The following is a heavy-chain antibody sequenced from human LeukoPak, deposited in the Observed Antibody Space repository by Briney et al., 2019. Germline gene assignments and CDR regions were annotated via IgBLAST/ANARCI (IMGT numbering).Heavy chain of an antibody. CDR3: ARFYQVVMDAFDI. Sequence: PSETLSLTCIVSGGSISSGSYYWSWIRQPAGKGLEWIGRVFTSGSTDYNPSFKSRVTISVATSKNQFSLKLSSVTAADTAVYYCARFYQVVMDAFDIWGQGTMFTVSS. CDR2: VFTSGST. CDR1: GGSISSGSYY. D-gene: IGHD3-22*01. J-gene: IGHJ3*02. V-gene: IGHV4-61*02.